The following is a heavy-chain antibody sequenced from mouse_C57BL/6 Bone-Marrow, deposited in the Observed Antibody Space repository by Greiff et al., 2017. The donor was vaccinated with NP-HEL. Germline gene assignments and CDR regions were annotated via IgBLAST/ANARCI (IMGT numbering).Heavy chain of an antibody. CDR2: ISNGGGST. CDR3: ARLLWVRTDSWYFDV. CDR1: GFTFSDYY. J-gene: IGHJ1*01. Sequence: EVKLVESGGGLVQPGGSLKLSCAASGFTFSDYYMYWVRQTPEKRLEWVAYISNGGGSTYYPDTVKGRFTISRDNAKNTLYLQMRRLKSEDTALYFSARLLWVRTDSWYFDVWGAESTVTVSS. V-gene: IGHV5-12*01. D-gene: IGHD2-14*01.